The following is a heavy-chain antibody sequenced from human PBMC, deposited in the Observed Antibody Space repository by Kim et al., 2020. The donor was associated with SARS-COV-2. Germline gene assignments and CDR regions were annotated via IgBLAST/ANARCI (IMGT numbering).Heavy chain of an antibody. Sequence: VKGRFTISRDNSKNTLYLQMNILRDEDTAVYYCAKDRKVYDGGNSDCFDYWGQGTLVTVSS. V-gene: IGHV3-23*01. D-gene: IGHD2-8*01. CDR3: AKDRKVYDGGNSDCFDY. J-gene: IGHJ4*02.